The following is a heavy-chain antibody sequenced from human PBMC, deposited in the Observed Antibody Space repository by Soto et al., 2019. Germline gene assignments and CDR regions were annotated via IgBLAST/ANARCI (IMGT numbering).Heavy chain of an antibody. V-gene: IGHV1-46*01. J-gene: IGHJ6*02. CDR1: GYTFTSYY. CDR3: ARDSHDYDILTGYFYGMDV. Sequence: ASVKVSCKASGYTFTSYYMHWVRQAPGQGLEWMGIINPSGGSTSYAQKFQGRVTMTRDTSTSTVYMELSSLRSEDTAVYYCARDSHDYDILTGYFYGMDVWGQGTTVTVSS. CDR2: INPSGGST. D-gene: IGHD3-9*01.